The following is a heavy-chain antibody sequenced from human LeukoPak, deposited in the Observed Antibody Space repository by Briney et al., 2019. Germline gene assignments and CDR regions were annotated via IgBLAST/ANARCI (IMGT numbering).Heavy chain of an antibody. CDR3: ANDLVQDVDTAMGPPDY. D-gene: IGHD5-18*01. J-gene: IGHJ4*02. CDR2: IYSGGST. CDR1: GFTASSNY. V-gene: IGHV3-53*05. Sequence: GGSLRLSCAASGFTASSNYMSWVRQAPGKGLEWVSVIYSGGSTYYADSVKGRFTISRDNSMNTLYLQMNILRAEDTAVYYCANDLVQDVDTAMGPPDYWGQGTLVTVSS.